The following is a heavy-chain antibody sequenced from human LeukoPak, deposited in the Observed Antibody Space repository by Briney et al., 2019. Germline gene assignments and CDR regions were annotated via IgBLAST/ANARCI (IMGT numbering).Heavy chain of an antibody. CDR3: ARARLGYCSGGSCYTPPEDV. Sequence: PSETLSLTCTVSGGSITSYYWSWIRQPPGKGLEWIGYIYYSGSTYYNPSLKSRVTISVDTSKNQFSLKLSSVTAADTAVYYCARARLGYCSGGSCYTPPEDVWGQGTTVTVSS. CDR2: IYYSGST. CDR1: GGSITSYY. V-gene: IGHV4-59*12. J-gene: IGHJ6*02. D-gene: IGHD2-15*01.